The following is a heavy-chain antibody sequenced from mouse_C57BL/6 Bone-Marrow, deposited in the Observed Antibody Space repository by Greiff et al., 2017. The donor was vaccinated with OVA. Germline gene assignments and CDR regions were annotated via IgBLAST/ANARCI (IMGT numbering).Heavy chain of an antibody. D-gene: IGHD1-1*01. CDR1: GFTFSSYA. J-gene: IGHJ1*03. CDR2: ISDGGSYT. V-gene: IGHV5-4*01. Sequence: EVQLVESGGGLVKPGGSLKLSCAASGFTFSSYAMSWVRQTPEKRLEWVATISDGGSYTYYPDNVKGRFTISRDNAKNNLYLQMSHLKSEDTAMYYCASPLITTVVASSYWYFDVWGTGTTVTVSS. CDR3: ASPLITTVVASSYWYFDV.